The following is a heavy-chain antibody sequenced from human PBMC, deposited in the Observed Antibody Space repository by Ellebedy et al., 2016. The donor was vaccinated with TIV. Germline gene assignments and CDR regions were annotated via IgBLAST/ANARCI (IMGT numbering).Heavy chain of an antibody. V-gene: IGHV3-48*04. CDR2: ISGSGLTI. D-gene: IGHD7-27*01. CDR3: ARDMAWGNERVNDALDI. CDR1: GFTFTPYA. J-gene: IGHJ3*02. Sequence: GGSLRLSCAASGFTFTPYAMNWVRQAPGKGLEWISYISGSGLTISYADSVKGRFTISRDNAKNSLFLQMSSLTAEDTAVYYCARDMAWGNERVNDALDIWGQGTTVTVSS.